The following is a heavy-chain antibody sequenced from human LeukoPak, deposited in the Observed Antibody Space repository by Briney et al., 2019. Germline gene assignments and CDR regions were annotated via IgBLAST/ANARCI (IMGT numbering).Heavy chain of an antibody. CDR1: EYSCTSYW. J-gene: IGHJ4*02. CDR3: ASGHYGDYGDY. CDR2: IDPSDSYT. D-gene: IGHD4-17*01. Sequence: GESLRISCKGSEYSCTSYWIGWVRQMPGKGLEWMGRIDPSDSYTNYSPSFQGHVTISADKSISTAYLQWSSLKASDTAMYYCASGHYGDYGDYWGQGTLVTVSS. V-gene: IGHV5-10-1*01.